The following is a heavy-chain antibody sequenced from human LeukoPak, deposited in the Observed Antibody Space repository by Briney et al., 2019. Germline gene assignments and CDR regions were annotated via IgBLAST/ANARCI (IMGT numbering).Heavy chain of an antibody. Sequence: SQTLSLTCTVSGGSISSGDYYWSWIRQPPGKGLEWIGYIYYSGSTYYNPSLKSRVTISVDTSKNQFSLKLSSVTAADTAVYYCARRDTAMVNFVYWGQGTLSPSPQ. CDR2: IYYSGST. CDR1: GGSISSGDYY. CDR3: ARRDTAMVNFVY. J-gene: IGHJ4*02. V-gene: IGHV4-30-4*08. D-gene: IGHD5-18*01.